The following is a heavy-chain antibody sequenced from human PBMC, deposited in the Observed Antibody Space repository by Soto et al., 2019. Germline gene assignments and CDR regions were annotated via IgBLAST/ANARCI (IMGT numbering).Heavy chain of an antibody. Sequence: PGGSLRLSSAASGGNFSSYSMNWVRQAPGKGLEWVSYISSSSSTIYYADSVKGRFTISRDNAKNSLYLQMNSLRAEDTAVYYCAREFRDYGDYVSFDYWGQGTLVTVSS. CDR1: GGNFSSYS. V-gene: IGHV3-48*01. D-gene: IGHD4-17*01. CDR2: ISSSSSTI. CDR3: AREFRDYGDYVSFDY. J-gene: IGHJ4*02.